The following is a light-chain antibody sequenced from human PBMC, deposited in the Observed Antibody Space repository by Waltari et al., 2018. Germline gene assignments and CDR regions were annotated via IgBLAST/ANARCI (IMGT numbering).Light chain of an antibody. V-gene: IGLV1-51*01. CDR2: DND. CDR1: SSNIGKNY. J-gene: IGLJ2*01. Sequence: QSVLTQPPSVSAAPGQRVTISCSGSSSNIGKNYVSWYQQLPGTAPKLLIYDNDRRPIGIPDRISASRSGTSATLGITGLQTGDEADYYCGTWDSGLSAVVFGGGTKLTVL. CDR3: GTWDSGLSAVV.